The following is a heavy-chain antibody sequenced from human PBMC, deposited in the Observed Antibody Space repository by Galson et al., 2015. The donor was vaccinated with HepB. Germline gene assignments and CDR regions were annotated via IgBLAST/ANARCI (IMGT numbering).Heavy chain of an antibody. CDR1: GFTFSSYG. CDR2: IWYDGSNK. Sequence: SLRLSCAASGFTFSSYGMHWVRQAPGKGLEWVAVIWYDGSNKYYADSVKGRFTISRDNSKNTLYLQMNSLRAEDTAVYYCAKDPQYYWSGDWCRMDGWGPGTTVTVSS. CDR3: AKDPQYYWSGDWCRMDG. J-gene: IGHJ6*02. V-gene: IGHV3-33*06. D-gene: IGHD3-10*01.